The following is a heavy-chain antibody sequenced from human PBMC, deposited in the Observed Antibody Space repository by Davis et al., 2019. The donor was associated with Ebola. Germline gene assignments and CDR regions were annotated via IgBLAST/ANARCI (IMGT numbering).Heavy chain of an antibody. CDR2: ISRHGDTI. CDR3: ARDPGWGAIDY. D-gene: IGHD3-16*01. J-gene: IGHJ4*02. CDR1: GFSFSDHQ. Sequence: PGGSLRLSCAASGFSFSDHQMTWIRQAPGKGPEWVSYISRHGDTIYYADSVRGRFTISRDNARNSLYLQMNSLRAEDTGVYYCARDPGWGAIDYWGQGTLVTASS. V-gene: IGHV3-11*04.